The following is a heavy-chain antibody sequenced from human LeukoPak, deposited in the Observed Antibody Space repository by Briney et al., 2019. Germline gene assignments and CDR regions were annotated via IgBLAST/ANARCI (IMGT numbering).Heavy chain of an antibody. Sequence: ASVKVSCKVSGYTLTELSMHWVRQAPGQGLEWMGIINPSGGSTSYAQKFQGRVTMTRDTSTSTVYMELSSLRSEDTAVYYCARTDGYNYYFQHWGQGTLVTVSS. J-gene: IGHJ1*01. D-gene: IGHD5-24*01. V-gene: IGHV1-46*01. CDR2: INPSGGST. CDR3: ARTDGYNYYFQH. CDR1: GYTLTELS.